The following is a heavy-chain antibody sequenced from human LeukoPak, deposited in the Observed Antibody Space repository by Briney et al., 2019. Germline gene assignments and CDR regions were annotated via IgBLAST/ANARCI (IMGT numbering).Heavy chain of an antibody. J-gene: IGHJ4*02. CDR3: AKDLGRLQFYFDY. D-gene: IGHD4-11*01. Sequence: GGTLRLSCEASGFTFEDHTMHRVRQAPGRGLEWVSLITWDADNTLYADSVRGRFTISRDNSKNSLYLQMNSLRNEDTAIYYCAKDLGRLQFYFDYWGQGTLVTVSS. V-gene: IGHV3-43*01. CDR1: GFTFEDHT. CDR2: ITWDADNT.